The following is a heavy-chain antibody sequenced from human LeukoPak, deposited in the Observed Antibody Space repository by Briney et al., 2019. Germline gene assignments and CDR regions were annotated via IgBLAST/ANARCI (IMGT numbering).Heavy chain of an antibody. V-gene: IGHV1-8*01. CDR1: GYTFTNYD. J-gene: IGHJ6*02. Sequence: ASVKVSCKASGYTFTNYDINWVRQATGQGLEWMGYMKPNSGNTGYAQKFQGRVTMTRDTSISTAYMELSSLTSEDTAVYYCAREVNYYDSSGYTEYYYGMDVWGQGTTVTVSS. CDR2: MKPNSGNT. CDR3: AREVNYYDSSGYTEYYYGMDV. D-gene: IGHD3-22*01.